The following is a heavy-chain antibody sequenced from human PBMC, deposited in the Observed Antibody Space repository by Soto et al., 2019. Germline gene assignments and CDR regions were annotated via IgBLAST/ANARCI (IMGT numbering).Heavy chain of an antibody. CDR2: VSHDGRNT. J-gene: IGHJ4*02. V-gene: IGHV3-30*18. CDR1: GFTFSDYA. Sequence: VQLVESGGGVVQPGRSLRLSCAASGFTFSDYAMHWVRQAPGKGLEWVAVVSHDGRNTHYADSVKGRFTISRDSSKNTVYMEMSSQRAEDTAVYYGANGGRQWRVTSYFNYWGQGALVTVSS. CDR3: ANGGRQWRVTSYFNY. D-gene: IGHD6-19*01.